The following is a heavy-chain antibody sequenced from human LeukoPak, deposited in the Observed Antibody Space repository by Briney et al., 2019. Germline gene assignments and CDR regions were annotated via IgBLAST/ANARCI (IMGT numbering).Heavy chain of an antibody. Sequence: SETLSLTCTVSGGSISSSTYYWGWIRQPPGKGREWIGSIYYSGSTYYNASLKSRVTISADTSKNQFSLKLSSVTAADTAVYYCARPLSGSSSWYGDAFDIWGQGTMVTVSS. D-gene: IGHD6-13*01. CDR1: GGSISSSTYY. CDR3: ARPLSGSSSWYGDAFDI. CDR2: IYYSGST. V-gene: IGHV4-39*01. J-gene: IGHJ3*02.